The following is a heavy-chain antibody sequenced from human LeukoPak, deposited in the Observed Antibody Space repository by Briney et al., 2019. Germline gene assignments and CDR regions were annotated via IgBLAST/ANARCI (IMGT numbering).Heavy chain of an antibody. V-gene: IGHV3-23*01. Sequence: GGSLRLSCAASGFTVSSYAMTWVCQAPGKGLEWVSANSAGDTYYADSVKGRFTISRDNSMNTLYLQMSSLRADDTALYYCAKDDDGHHHGVDHWGQGTLVAVSS. J-gene: IGHJ4*02. CDR2: NSAGDT. D-gene: IGHD4-17*01. CDR3: AKDDDGHHHGVDH. CDR1: GFTVSSYA.